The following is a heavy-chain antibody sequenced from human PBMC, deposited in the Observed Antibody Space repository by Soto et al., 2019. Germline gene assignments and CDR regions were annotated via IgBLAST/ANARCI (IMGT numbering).Heavy chain of an antibody. Sequence: SDTLSLTCTVPGDSVNIGTSYWSWIRQPPGKGLEWIGFIHYSGSTNYNPSLKGRVTMSVDTSKNQFSLKLTSVNTADTAIYYCTRGGDPYKTGHWGQGTLVTVS. D-gene: IGHD2-21*01. CDR3: TRGGDPYKTGH. V-gene: IGHV4-61*01. CDR2: IHYSGST. CDR1: GDSVNIGTSY. J-gene: IGHJ4*02.